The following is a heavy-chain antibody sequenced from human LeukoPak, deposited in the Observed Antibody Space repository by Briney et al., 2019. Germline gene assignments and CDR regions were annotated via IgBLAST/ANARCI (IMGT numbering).Heavy chain of an antibody. J-gene: IGHJ4*02. CDR2: IHYSGST. D-gene: IGHD5-24*01. Sequence: PSETLSLTCTVSGGSISSYYWSWIRQPPGKGLEWIGYIHYSGSTYYNPSLKSRVTISVDTSKNQFSLKLSSVTAADTAVYYCARLCRDGYNFGFYFDYWGQGTLVTVSS. CDR1: GGSISSYY. CDR3: ARLCRDGYNFGFYFDY. V-gene: IGHV4-59*04.